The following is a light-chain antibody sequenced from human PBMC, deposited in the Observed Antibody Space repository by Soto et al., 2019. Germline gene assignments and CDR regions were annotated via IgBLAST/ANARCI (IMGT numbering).Light chain of an antibody. CDR1: QSVSSY. V-gene: IGKV3-11*01. CDR3: QQYINWPRT. CDR2: DAS. Sequence: EIVLTQSPATLSLSPGGRATLSCRASQSVSSYLAWYQQKPGQAPRLLIYDASNRATGIPARFSGSGSGTEFTLTISSLQSEDFAVYYCQQYINWPRTFGQGTKVDI. J-gene: IGKJ1*01.